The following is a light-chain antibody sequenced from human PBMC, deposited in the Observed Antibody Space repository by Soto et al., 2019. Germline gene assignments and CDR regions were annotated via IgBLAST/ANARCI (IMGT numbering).Light chain of an antibody. Sequence: EFVLTQSPGTLSLSPGERATLSCRASQSLTNSFIAWYQQRPGQAPRLLIYDTSSRASGIPDRFSGSGSGTDFTLTISRLENEDFAVFYCQQYGTSEIIFGQGTRLQI. CDR3: QQYGTSEII. J-gene: IGKJ5*01. V-gene: IGKV3-20*01. CDR1: QSLTNSF. CDR2: DTS.